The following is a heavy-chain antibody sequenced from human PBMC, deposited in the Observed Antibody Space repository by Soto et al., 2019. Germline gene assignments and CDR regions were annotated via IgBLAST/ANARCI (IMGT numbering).Heavy chain of an antibody. CDR2: IYYSGST. CDR3: ARRYCSGGSCRPENDAFDI. D-gene: IGHD2-15*01. Sequence: PSETLSLTCTVSGGSISSGGYYWSWIRQHPGKGLEWIGYIYYSGSTNYNPSLKSRVTISVDTSKNQFSLKLSSVTAADTAVYYCARRYCSGGSCRPENDAFDIWGQGTMVTVS. CDR1: GGSISSGGYY. J-gene: IGHJ3*02. V-gene: IGHV4-61*08.